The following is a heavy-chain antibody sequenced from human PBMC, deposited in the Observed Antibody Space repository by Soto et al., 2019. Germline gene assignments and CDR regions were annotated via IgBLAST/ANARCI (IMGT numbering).Heavy chain of an antibody. J-gene: IGHJ5*02. CDR1: GGNFSNYG. D-gene: IGHD6-13*01. CDR3: ARASGRSWYNWFDP. V-gene: IGHV1-69*01. CDR2: IVPLFGTT. Sequence: QVQLVQSGAEVKKPGSSVTVSCKASGGNFSNYGISWVRQAPGQGLEYMGGIVPLFGTTNYAHKFRGRVTITADESTITVYMEVSSLKPEDTAVYFCARASGRSWYNWFDPWGQGTLVTVST.